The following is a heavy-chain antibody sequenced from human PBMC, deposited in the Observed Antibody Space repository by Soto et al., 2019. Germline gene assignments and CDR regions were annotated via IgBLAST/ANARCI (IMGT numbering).Heavy chain of an antibody. CDR3: ASHSSHWPFFDF. D-gene: IGHD6-13*01. V-gene: IGHV4-59*01. CDR1: EGSIVDFD. Sequence: PLEMLSLPSSVAEGSIVDFDWRWIRQHPGKGLEWIGYIYYTGLSNSNPSLNSRVTMSVDTSKNQFSLKLSSVTAADTAVYYCASHSSHWPFFDFWGQGTLVTVTS. CDR2: IYYTGLS. J-gene: IGHJ4*02.